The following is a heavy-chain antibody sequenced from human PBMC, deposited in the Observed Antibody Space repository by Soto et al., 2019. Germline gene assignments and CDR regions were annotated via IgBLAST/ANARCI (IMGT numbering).Heavy chain of an antibody. V-gene: IGHV4-39*07. J-gene: IGHJ4*02. CDR2: FYYSGST. D-gene: IGHD6-13*01. CDR1: GGSISSSSFY. CDR3: ARGLRKSWYDY. Sequence: SETLSLTCTVSGGSISSSSFYWGWIRQPPGKGLEWIGSFYYSGSTYYNPSLKSRVTISVDTSKNQFSLKLSSVTAADTAVYYCARGLRKSWYDYWGQGTLVTVSS.